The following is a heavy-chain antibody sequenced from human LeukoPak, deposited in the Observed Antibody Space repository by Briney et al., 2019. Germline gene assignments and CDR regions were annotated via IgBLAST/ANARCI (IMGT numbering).Heavy chain of an antibody. CDR1: GYTFTSYY. J-gene: IGHJ4*02. CDR3: GRDRGGQWLGVDY. D-gene: IGHD6-19*01. CDR2: INPSGGDT. Sequence: VASVKVSCKASGYTFTSYYMHWVRQAPGQGLEWMGIINPSGGDTSYAQKFQGRLTVTRDTSTNTVYMELTSLRSDDTAVYYCGRDRGGQWLGVDYWGQGTLVTVSS. V-gene: IGHV1-46*01.